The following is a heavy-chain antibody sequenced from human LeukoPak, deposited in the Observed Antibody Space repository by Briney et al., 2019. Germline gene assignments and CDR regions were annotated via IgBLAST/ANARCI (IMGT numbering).Heavy chain of an antibody. D-gene: IGHD3-22*01. Sequence: SQTLSLTCTVSGGSISSGGYYWSWIRQPAGKGLEWIGYIYHSGSTYYNPSLKSRVTISVDRSKNQFSLKLSSVTAADTAVYYCARGGYYDSSSDAFDIWGQGTMVTVSS. J-gene: IGHJ3*02. CDR2: IYHSGST. CDR1: GGSISSGGYY. CDR3: ARGGYYDSSSDAFDI. V-gene: IGHV4-30-2*01.